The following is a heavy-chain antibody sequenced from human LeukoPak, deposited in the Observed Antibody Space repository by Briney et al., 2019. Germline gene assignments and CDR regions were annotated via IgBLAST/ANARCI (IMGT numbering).Heavy chain of an antibody. CDR1: GFTFNDYA. V-gene: IGHV3-30-3*01. CDR2: ISCDGYDK. Sequence: GGSLRLSCAASGFTFNDYAMYWVRQTPGKGLEWVVLISCDGYDKSYADSVRGRFTISRDNSKNTLYLQMDSLRSEDTAVYYCARDFFPIVDSTWYEIGYWGQGTLVTVSS. D-gene: IGHD6-13*01. J-gene: IGHJ4*02. CDR3: ARDFFPIVDSTWYEIGY.